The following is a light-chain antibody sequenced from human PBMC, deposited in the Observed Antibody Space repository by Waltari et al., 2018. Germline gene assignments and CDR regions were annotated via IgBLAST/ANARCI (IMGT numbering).Light chain of an antibody. CDR3: ATWDDRLTGVVFGGVV. Sequence: QSVLTHSPSASGTPGQRVTISCSGGNSNIGRNTVYWYQRVPGTAPKLLIYSNDPRPSGVPDRFSASKSGTSASLAISGLQSEDEADYYCATWDDRLTGVVFGGVVFGGGTKVTVL. CDR2: SND. V-gene: IGLV1-44*01. CDR1: NSNIGRNT. J-gene: IGLJ3*02.